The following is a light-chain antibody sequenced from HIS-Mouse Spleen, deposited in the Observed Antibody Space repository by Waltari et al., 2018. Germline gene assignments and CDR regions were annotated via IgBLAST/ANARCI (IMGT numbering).Light chain of an antibody. V-gene: IGLV3-25*03. CDR1: ALPTQS. Sequence: SYELTQPPPVSVSPGQPARITCSGDALPTQSAYWYQQKPGQAPVLVIYKDSERPSGIPERFSGSSSGTTVTLTISGVQAEDEADYYCQSADSSGTYVVFGGGTKLTVL. CDR3: QSADSSGTYVV. J-gene: IGLJ2*01. CDR2: KDS.